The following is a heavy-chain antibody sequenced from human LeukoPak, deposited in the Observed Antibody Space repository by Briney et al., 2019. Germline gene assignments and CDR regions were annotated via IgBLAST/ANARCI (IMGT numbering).Heavy chain of an antibody. CDR1: GYTFTGYY. J-gene: IGHJ4*02. CDR2: INPNSGGT. CDR3: ARGGLAIFGVVARGGDY. D-gene: IGHD3-3*01. V-gene: IGHV1-2*02. Sequence: ASVKVSCKASGYTFTGYYMYRVRQAPGQGLEWMGWINPNSGGTNYAQKFQGRVTMTRDTSISTAYMELSRLRSDDTAVYYCARGGLAIFGVVARGGDYWGQGTLVTVSS.